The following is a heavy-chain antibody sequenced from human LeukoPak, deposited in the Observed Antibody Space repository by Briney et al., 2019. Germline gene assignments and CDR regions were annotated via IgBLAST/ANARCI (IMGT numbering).Heavy chain of an antibody. J-gene: IGHJ4*02. CDR1: GFTFNNYA. CDR2: ISGFGGST. V-gene: IGHV3-23*01. CDR3: AKHFCTGLDCSLFDS. Sequence: TGGSLRLSCAASGFTFNNYAMNWVRQAPGKGLEWVSGISGFGGSTYYAPSAKGRFIISRDNSKNTLSLQLNSLRPEDTALYYCAKHFCTGLDCSLFDSWGQGTLVTVSS. D-gene: IGHD3/OR15-3a*01.